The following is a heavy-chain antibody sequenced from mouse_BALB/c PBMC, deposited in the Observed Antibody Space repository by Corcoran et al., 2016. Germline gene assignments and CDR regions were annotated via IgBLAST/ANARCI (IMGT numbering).Heavy chain of an antibody. CDR3: ARWTGNYVWYFDV. CDR1: GFHINDTY. J-gene: IGHJ1*01. CDR2: IDPANGNT. D-gene: IGHD2-1*01. V-gene: IGHV14-3*02. Sequence: EVQLQQSGVELVKPGASVKLSCTASGFHINDTYMHWVKQRPEQGLEGIGRIDPANGNTKYDPKFQGKDTITADTSSNTAYLQLSSLTSEDTAVYYCARWTGNYVWYFDVWGAGTTVTVSS.